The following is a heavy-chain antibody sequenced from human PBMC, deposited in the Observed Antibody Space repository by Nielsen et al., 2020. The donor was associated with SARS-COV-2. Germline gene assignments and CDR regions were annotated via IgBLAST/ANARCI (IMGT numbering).Heavy chain of an antibody. CDR3: ARGATPQWGFDP. CDR2: IYYSGST. D-gene: IGHD1-14*01. J-gene: IGHJ5*02. V-gene: IGHV4-59*01. Sequence: WIRQPPGKGLEWIGYIYYSGSTNYNPSLKSRVTISVDTSKNQFSLKLSSVTAADTAVYYCARGATPQWGFDPWGQGTRVTVSS.